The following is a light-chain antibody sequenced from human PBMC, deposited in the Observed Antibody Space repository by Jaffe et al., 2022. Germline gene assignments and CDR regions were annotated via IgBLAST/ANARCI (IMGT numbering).Light chain of an antibody. Sequence: QSALTQPASVSGSPGQSITISCTGTSSDVGAHNFVSWYQHHPGKAPKLMIYEVSNRPSGVSNRFSGSKSGNTASLTISGLQAEDEADYYCSSYTTSSTYVFGIGTKVTVL. CDR1: SSDVGAHNF. CDR2: EVS. V-gene: IGLV2-14*01. J-gene: IGLJ1*01. CDR3: SSYTTSSTYV.